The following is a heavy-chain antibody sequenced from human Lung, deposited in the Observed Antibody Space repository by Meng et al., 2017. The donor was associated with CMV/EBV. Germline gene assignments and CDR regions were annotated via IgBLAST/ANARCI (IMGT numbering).Heavy chain of an antibody. D-gene: IGHD3-10*01. J-gene: IGHJ5*02. Sequence: SESXSLXCTVSGGSISSYCWSWIRQPPGKGLEWIGYIEYSGSTNYNHYLKNRVTIAVDTTKNQFSMKLISLTAADTAVYYCAREAAAGSGRSGAFDPWGQGTXVTVYS. CDR3: AREAAAGSGRSGAFDP. CDR2: IEYSGST. V-gene: IGHV4-59*01. CDR1: GGSISSYC.